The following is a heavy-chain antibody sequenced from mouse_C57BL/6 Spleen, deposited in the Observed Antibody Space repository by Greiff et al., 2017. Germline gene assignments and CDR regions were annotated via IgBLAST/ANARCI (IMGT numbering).Heavy chain of an antibody. D-gene: IGHD2-4*01. CDR2: ISNLAYSI. CDR1: GFTFSDYG. CDR3: ARHRDDCEGAMEY. V-gene: IGHV5-15*01. J-gene: IGHJ4*01. Sequence: EVHLVESGGGLVQPGGSLKLSCAASGFTFSDYGMAWVRQAPRKGPEWVAFISNLAYSIYYADTLTGRFTISRENAKNTLYLEMSSLRSEDTAMYDCARHRDDCEGAMEYWGQGTSVTV.